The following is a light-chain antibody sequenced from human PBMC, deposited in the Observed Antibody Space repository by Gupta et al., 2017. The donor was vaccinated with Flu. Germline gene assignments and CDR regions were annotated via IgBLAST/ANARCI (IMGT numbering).Light chain of an antibody. CDR3: QQYYTFPNT. J-gene: IGKJ2*01. CDR1: RGLFFSPTNKNY. CDR2: WAS. Sequence: NGKSSRGLFFSPTNKNYLAWYQQKSGQPPRLLISWASSRESGVPDRFGGSGSGTDFTLTISSLQAEDVAIYYCQQYYTFPNTFGQGTKLEIK. V-gene: IGKV4-1*01.